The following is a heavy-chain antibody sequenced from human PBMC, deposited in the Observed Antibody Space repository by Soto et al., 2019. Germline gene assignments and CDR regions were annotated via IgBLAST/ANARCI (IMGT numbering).Heavy chain of an antibody. Sequence: QVQLAKSGTEVKKPGSSVKVSCKASGGTFRNYPINWVRQAPGQGLEWMGSIFPLTDIPDYAQKFQARLTISADKSTSTAYMELSGLTSDDTAMYFCARSTLVVLNYFESWGQGTLVTVSS. CDR1: GGTFRNYP. V-gene: IGHV1-69*02. CDR2: IFPLTDIP. J-gene: IGHJ4*02. CDR3: ARSTLVVLNYFES. D-gene: IGHD1-1*01.